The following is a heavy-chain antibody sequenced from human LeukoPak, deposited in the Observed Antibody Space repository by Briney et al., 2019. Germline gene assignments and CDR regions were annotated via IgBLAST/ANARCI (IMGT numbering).Heavy chain of an antibody. CDR2: ISGSGGTT. Sequence: GGSLRLSCAASGFTFSSYAMNWVRQAPGKGLEWVSVISGSGGTTYYADSVKGRFTISRDNSKNTLYLQMNSLRAEDTAVYYCAKKKSPGSYSCGRDVGAQGPTVTV. J-gene: IGHJ6*02. CDR3: AKKKSPGSYSCGRDV. V-gene: IGHV3-23*01. CDR1: GFTFSSYA. D-gene: IGHD3-10*01.